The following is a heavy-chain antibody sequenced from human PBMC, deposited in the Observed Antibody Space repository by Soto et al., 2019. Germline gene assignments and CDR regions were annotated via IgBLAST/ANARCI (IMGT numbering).Heavy chain of an antibody. V-gene: IGHV4-39*01. J-gene: IGHJ4*02. CDR1: GGSVSSSSYY. CDR2: IYYSGRT. Sequence: PSETLSLTCTVSGGSVSSSSYYWGWVRQPPGRGLEWIGTIYYSGRTYYNPSLKSRVTISVDTSKNQFSLKLSSVTAADTAVYYCARKVQYSGYGPHDYWGQGTLVTVFS. D-gene: IGHD5-12*01. CDR3: ARKVQYSGYGPHDY.